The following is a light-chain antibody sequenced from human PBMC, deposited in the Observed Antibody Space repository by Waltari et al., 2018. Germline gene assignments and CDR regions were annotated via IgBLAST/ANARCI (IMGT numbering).Light chain of an antibody. J-gene: IGKJ5*01. CDR2: AAS. Sequence: DIQLTQSPSFLSASVGDRVTITCRASQGINSYLAWYQQNPGKAPTLLIYAASTLQSGVPSRFSGSESGTEFTLTISSLQPEDFATYYCQQLHTYPITFGQGTLLEIK. V-gene: IGKV1-9*01. CDR3: QQLHTYPIT. CDR1: QGINSY.